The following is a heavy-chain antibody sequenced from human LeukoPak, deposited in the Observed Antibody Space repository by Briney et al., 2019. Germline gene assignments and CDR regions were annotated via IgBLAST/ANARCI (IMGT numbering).Heavy chain of an antibody. D-gene: IGHD4-11*01. Sequence: PSETLSLTCTVSGGSISSYFWSWIRQPPGKGLEWIGYIYYGGSTNYYPSLKSRVTISVDTSKNQFSLKLSSVTAADTAVYYCARDRNRSFDYWGQGTLVTVSS. CDR2: IYYGGST. V-gene: IGHV4-59*01. CDR3: ARDRNRSFDY. J-gene: IGHJ4*02. CDR1: GGSISSYF.